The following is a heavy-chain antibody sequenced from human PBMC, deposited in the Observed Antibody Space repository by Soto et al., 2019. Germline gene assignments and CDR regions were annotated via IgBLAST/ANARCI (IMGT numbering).Heavy chain of an antibody. CDR1: GGSVSNSNYY. CDR2: VYYRGRS. J-gene: IGHJ4*02. Sequence: SEPLSLTCTVSGGSVSNSNYYWGWIRQSPGKGLEWIGSVYYRGRSYSKSSVKSRVTISVDTSKNQFSLNLNSVTASDTAVYYCVSQRTSVLTQAYFDYWGPGALVTVSS. CDR3: VSQRTSVLTQAYFDY. D-gene: IGHD2-8*01. V-gene: IGHV4-39*01.